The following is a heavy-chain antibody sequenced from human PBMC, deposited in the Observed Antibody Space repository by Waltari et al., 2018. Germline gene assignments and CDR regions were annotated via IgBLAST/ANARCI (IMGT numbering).Heavy chain of an antibody. D-gene: IGHD2-15*01. CDR1: GGTFSSYA. CDR3: ARSSSAVVGDAFDI. Sequence: QVQLVQSGAAVKNSGSSVKVSCKASGGTFSSYAITWVRQALGQGLEWMGGIIPMFGTANYAQKFQDRVTITADESTSTAYMELSSLRSEDTAVYYCARSSSAVVGDAFDIWGQGTMVTVSS. V-gene: IGHV1-69*12. CDR2: IIPMFGTA. J-gene: IGHJ3*02.